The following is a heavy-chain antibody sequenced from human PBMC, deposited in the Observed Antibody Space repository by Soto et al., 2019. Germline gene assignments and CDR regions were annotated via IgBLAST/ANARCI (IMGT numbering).Heavy chain of an antibody. CDR1: GYTFTSYA. CDR3: ARARFPGGGSSWFRGQDAFDI. J-gene: IGHJ3*02. V-gene: IGHV1-3*01. CDR2: INAGNGNT. D-gene: IGHD6-13*01. Sequence: QVQLVQSGAEVKKPGASVKVSCKASGYTFTSYAMHWVRQAPGQRLEWMGWINAGNGNTKYSQKFQGRVTITRDTSASTAYMELSSLRSEDTAVYYCARARFPGGGSSWFRGQDAFDIWGQGTMVTVSS.